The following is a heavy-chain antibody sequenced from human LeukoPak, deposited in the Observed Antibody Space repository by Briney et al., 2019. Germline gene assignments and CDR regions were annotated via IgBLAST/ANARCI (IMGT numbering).Heavy chain of an antibody. V-gene: IGHV3-53*01. CDR3: ARGWYSSGWYEYYFDY. CDR2: IYSGGST. D-gene: IGHD6-19*01. J-gene: IGHJ4*02. CDR1: GFTVSSNY. Sequence: PGGSLRLSCAASGFTVSSNYMSWVRQAPGKGLEWVSVIYSGGSTYYADSVKGRFTISRDNSKNTLYLQMSSLRAEDTAVYYCARGWYSSGWYEYYFDYWGQGTLVTVSS.